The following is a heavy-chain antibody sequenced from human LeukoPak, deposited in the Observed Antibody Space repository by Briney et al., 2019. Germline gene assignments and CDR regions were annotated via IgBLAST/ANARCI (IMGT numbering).Heavy chain of an antibody. Sequence: GGSLRLSCAAPGFTFSTYSMNWVRQAPGKGLEWVSGLSGSGGNTYYADSVKGRFTISRDNPKNTLYLQMNSLTAEDTAVYYCATEKGDSPDYWGQGTLVTVSS. CDR2: LSGSGGNT. D-gene: IGHD3-16*01. CDR3: ATEKGDSPDY. CDR1: GFTFSTYS. J-gene: IGHJ4*02. V-gene: IGHV3-23*01.